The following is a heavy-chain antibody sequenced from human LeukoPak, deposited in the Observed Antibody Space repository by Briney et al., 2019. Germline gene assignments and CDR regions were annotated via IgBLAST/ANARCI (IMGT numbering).Heavy chain of an antibody. D-gene: IGHD6-19*01. CDR3: ARFHPAVYTTGWESLDY. CDR1: RGSISAFY. J-gene: IGHJ4*02. CDR2: IFYSGNT. Sequence: SETLSLTCTVSRGSISAFYWSWIRQPPGKGLEWIGYIFYSGNTAYNPSLKSRVTISLDTSTNQLSLNLTSVTAADAALYYCARFHPAVYTTGWESLDYWGQGIMVTVSS. V-gene: IGHV4-59*01.